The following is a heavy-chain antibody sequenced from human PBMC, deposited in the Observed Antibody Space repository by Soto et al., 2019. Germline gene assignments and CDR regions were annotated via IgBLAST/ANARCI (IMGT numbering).Heavy chain of an antibody. V-gene: IGHV4-30-4*02. D-gene: IGHD3-10*01. J-gene: IGHJ6*02. CDR3: VRPGFGALHGLVEV. Sequence: SETLSLTCTVSGGSISSGDYYWILIRQPPGKGLEWIGYIYYSGSTYYNPSLKSRVAISLDTSKNQFSLKLSSVTATDTAVYYCVRPGFGALHGLVEVWGQGTTVTVSS. CDR1: GGSISSGDYY. CDR2: IYYSGST.